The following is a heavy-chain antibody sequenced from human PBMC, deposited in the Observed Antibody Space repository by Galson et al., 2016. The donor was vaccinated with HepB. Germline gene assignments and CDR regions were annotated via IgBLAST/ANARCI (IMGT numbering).Heavy chain of an antibody. D-gene: IGHD3-16*01. Sequence: ETLSLTCTVSGASISSYYWTWIRQPPGKGLEWIGYIDYIGGTDYNPSLKSRVTISEDTSKNQLSLKLSSVTAADTAVYYCARVWGSMLYYFDFWGQGTLVTVYS. CDR1: GASISSYY. J-gene: IGHJ4*02. V-gene: IGHV4-59*01. CDR2: IDYIGGT. CDR3: ARVWGSMLYYFDF.